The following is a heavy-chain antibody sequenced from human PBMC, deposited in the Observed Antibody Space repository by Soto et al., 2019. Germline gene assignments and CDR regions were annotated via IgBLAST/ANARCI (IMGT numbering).Heavy chain of an antibody. J-gene: IGHJ6*02. D-gene: IGHD3-3*01. CDR2: IYYSGST. Sequence: NPWETLSLTCTVSGGSISSGDYYWSWIRQPPGKGLEWIGYIYYSGSTYYNPSLKSRVTISVDTSKNQFSLKLSSVTAADTAVYYCARGDSPGEFWRGPDYGMDVWGQGTTATVSS. V-gene: IGHV4-30-4*01. CDR1: GGSISSGDYY. CDR3: ARGDSPGEFWRGPDYGMDV.